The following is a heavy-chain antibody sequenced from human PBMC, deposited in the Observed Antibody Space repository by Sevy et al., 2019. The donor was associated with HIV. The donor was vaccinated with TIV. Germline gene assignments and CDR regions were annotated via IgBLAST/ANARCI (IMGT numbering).Heavy chain of an antibody. D-gene: IGHD3-3*01. CDR2: IKQDGSEK. Sequence: GGSLRLSCAASGFTFSSYWMSWVRQAPGKGLEWVANIKQDGSEKYYVESVKGRFTISRDNAKNSLYLQMNSLRAEDTAVYYCARDSITIFGVVQRGSGFDYWGQGTLVTVSS. CDR1: GFTFSSYW. V-gene: IGHV3-7*01. J-gene: IGHJ4*02. CDR3: ARDSITIFGVVQRGSGFDY.